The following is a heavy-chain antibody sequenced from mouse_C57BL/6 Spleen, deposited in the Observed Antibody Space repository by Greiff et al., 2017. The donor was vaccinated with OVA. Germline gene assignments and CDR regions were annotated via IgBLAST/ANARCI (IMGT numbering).Heavy chain of an antibody. CDR2: IWTGGGT. CDR1: GFSLTSYA. V-gene: IGHV2-9-1*01. CDR3: ARNGAQVPYYYAMDY. J-gene: IGHJ4*01. D-gene: IGHD3-2*02. Sequence: VKLMESGPGLVAPSQSLSITCTVSGFSLTSYAISWVRQPPGKGLEWLGVIWTGGGTNYNSALKSRLSISKDNSKSQVFLKMNSLQTDDTARYYCARNGAQVPYYYAMDYWGQGTSVTVSS.